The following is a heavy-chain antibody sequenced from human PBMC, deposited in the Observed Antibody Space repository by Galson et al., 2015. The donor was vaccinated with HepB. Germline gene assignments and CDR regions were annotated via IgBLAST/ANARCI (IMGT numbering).Heavy chain of an antibody. Sequence: SVKVSCKASGYTFTGYYIHWVRQAPGQGLEWMGRINPNSGGTNYAQKFQGRVTMTRDTSITTAYMELSRLGSDDTAVYYCARGSNTYYDTSSYYLAFDYWGQGTLVTVSS. CDR2: INPNSGGT. CDR3: ARGSNTYYDTSSYYLAFDY. D-gene: IGHD3-22*01. CDR1: GYTFTGYY. J-gene: IGHJ4*02. V-gene: IGHV1-2*06.